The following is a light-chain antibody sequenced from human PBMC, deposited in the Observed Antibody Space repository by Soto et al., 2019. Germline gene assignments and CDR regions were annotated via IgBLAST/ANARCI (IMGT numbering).Light chain of an antibody. J-gene: IGLJ3*02. CDR2: GNS. CDR1: SSNIGTGYD. CDR3: QSYDSSLSWV. Sequence: QSVLTQPPSVSGAPGQRVTISCTGSSSNIGTGYDVHWYQQLPGTAPKLLIYGNSNRLSGVPDRFSGSKSGTSASLAITGLQAEDEADYYCQSYDSSLSWVFGGGTKLTVL. V-gene: IGLV1-40*01.